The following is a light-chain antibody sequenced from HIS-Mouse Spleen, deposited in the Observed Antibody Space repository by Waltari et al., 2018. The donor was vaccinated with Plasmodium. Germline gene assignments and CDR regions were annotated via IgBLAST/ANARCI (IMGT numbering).Light chain of an antibody. Sequence: QSALTQPASASGSPGQSTTIPCTGTSSDVGGYDLVPWYQQHPGKAPKLMIYEGRKRPSGVSNRFSGSKSGNTASLTISGLQAEDEADYYCCSYAGSSTFVFGGGTKLTVL. CDR3: CSYAGSSTFV. CDR1: SSDVGGYDL. V-gene: IGLV2-23*03. CDR2: EGR. J-gene: IGLJ3*02.